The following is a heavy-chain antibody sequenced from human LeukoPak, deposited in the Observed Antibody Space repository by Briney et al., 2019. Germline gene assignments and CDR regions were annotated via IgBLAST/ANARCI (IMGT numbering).Heavy chain of an antibody. CDR2: ISSNGGST. Sequence: GGSLRLSCAASGFTFSSYAMHWVRQAPGKGLEYVSAISSNGGSTYYANSVKGRFTISRDNSKNTLYLQMGSLRAEDMAVYYCARDAGYSYGRAFDYWSQGTLVTVSS. CDR1: GFTFSSYA. J-gene: IGHJ4*02. V-gene: IGHV3-64*01. D-gene: IGHD5-18*01. CDR3: ARDAGYSYGRAFDY.